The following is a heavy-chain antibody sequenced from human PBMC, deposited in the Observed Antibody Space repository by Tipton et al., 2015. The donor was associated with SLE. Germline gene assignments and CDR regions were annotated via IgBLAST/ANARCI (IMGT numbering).Heavy chain of an antibody. Sequence: SLRLSCAASGFTFSSYDMYWVRQAPGKGLEWVSSISSSSSYIYYADSVKGRFTISRDNAKNSLYLQMNSLRAEDTAVYYCARHKDDAFDIWGQGTMVTVSS. CDR3: ARHKDDAFDI. V-gene: IGHV3-21*01. J-gene: IGHJ3*02. CDR1: GFTFSSYD. CDR2: ISSSSSYI.